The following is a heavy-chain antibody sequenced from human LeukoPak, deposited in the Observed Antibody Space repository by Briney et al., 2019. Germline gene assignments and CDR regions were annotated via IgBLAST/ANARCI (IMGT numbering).Heavy chain of an antibody. CDR2: ISAYNGNT. CDR3: ARTVTSISGYYYMDV. V-gene: IGHV1-18*01. J-gene: IGHJ6*03. D-gene: IGHD4-17*01. CDR1: GYTFTNYG. Sequence: ASVKVSCKASGYTFTNYGISWVRQAPGQGLEWMGWISAYNGNTNYAQKLQGRVTMTTDTSTSTAYMELRSLRSDDTAVYYCARTVTSISGYYYMDVWGKGTTVTISS.